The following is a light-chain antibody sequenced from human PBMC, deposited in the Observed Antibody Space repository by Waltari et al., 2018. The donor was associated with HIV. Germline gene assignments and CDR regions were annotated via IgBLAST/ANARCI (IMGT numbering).Light chain of an antibody. CDR2: DAS. Sequence: EIVLTQSPATLSLSPWERATLSCRASQSVSSYLAWYQQKPGQAPRLPIYDASNRATGLPARFSGSGSGTDFTLTISSLEPEDFAVYYCQQRSNWPLTFGGGTKVQIK. J-gene: IGKJ4*01. CDR3: QQRSNWPLT. CDR1: QSVSSY. V-gene: IGKV3-11*01.